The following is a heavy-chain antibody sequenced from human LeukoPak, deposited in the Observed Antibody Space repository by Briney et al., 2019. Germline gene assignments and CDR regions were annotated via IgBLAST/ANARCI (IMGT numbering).Heavy chain of an antibody. CDR1: GGTFSSYA. D-gene: IGHD3-22*01. V-gene: IGHV1-69*04. Sequence: SVKVSCKASGGTFSSYAISWVRQAPGQGLEWMGRIIPILGIANYAQKFQGRVTITADKSTSTAYMELSSLRSEDTAVYYCARGGELSTMIVVVTRKYYFDYWGQGTLVTVSS. CDR3: ARGGELSTMIVVVTRKYYFDY. J-gene: IGHJ4*02. CDR2: IIPILGIA.